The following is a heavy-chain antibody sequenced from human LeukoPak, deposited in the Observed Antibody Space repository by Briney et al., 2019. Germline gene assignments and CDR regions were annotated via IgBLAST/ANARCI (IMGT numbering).Heavy chain of an antibody. J-gene: IGHJ3*02. V-gene: IGHV3-53*01. CDR3: ARARNEYAFDI. Sequence: GGSLRLSCAASGFTVSSNYMSWVCQAPGKGLEWVSVIYSGGSTYYADSVKGRFTISRDNSKNTLYLQMNSLRAEDTAVYYCARARNEYAFDIWGQGTMVTVSS. CDR2: IYSGGST. CDR1: GFTVSSNY.